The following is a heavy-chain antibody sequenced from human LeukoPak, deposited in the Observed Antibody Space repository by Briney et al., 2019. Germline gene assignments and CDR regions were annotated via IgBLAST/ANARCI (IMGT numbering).Heavy chain of an antibody. CDR2: IRNKANSYTT. J-gene: IGHJ4*02. Sequence: PGRSLRLSCAASGFSFGSSDIHWVRQAPGKGLEWIGRIRNKANSYTTEYAASVKGRLTISRDDSKNSLYLQMNSLKSEDTAVYYCARAVAGALNDYWGQGTLVTVSS. D-gene: IGHD1-26*01. CDR3: ARAVAGALNDY. V-gene: IGHV3-72*01. CDR1: GFSFGSSD.